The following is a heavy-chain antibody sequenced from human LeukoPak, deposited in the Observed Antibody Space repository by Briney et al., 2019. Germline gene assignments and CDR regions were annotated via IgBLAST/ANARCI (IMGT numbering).Heavy chain of an antibody. J-gene: IGHJ6*02. CDR3: ARDYDILTGSYYGMDV. CDR1: GYTFTSYY. Sequence: ASVKVSCKASGYTFTSYYMHWVRQAPGQGLEWMGIINPSGGSTSYAQKFQGRVTMTRDTSTSTVYMELSSLRSEDTAVYYCARDYDILTGSYYGMDVWGQGTTVTVSS. D-gene: IGHD3-9*01. CDR2: INPSGGST. V-gene: IGHV1-46*01.